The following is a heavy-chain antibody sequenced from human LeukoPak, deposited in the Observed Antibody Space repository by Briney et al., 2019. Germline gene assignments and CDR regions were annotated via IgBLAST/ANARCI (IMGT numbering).Heavy chain of an antibody. V-gene: IGHV3-21*01. CDR2: ISSSSSYI. Sequence: GGSLRLSCAASGFTFSSYSMNWVRQAPGKGLEWVSSISSSSSYIYYADSVKGRFTISRDNAKNSLYLQMNSLRAEDTAVYYCASDWSGYHPLDYWGQGTLVTVSS. CDR3: ASDWSGYHPLDY. D-gene: IGHD3-3*01. CDR1: GFTFSSYS. J-gene: IGHJ4*02.